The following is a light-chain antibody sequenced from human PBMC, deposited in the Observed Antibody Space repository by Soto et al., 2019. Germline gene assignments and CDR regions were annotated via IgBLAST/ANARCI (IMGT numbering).Light chain of an antibody. J-gene: IGKJ2*01. CDR2: GAS. CDR1: QRVSSN. Sequence: EIVMTQSPATLSVSPGERATLSCRASQRVSSNLAWYQQKPGQAPRLLIYGASTRATGIPARFSGSGSGTEFTLTISSLQSEDFAVYYCQQYNNWARTFGQGTKLEIK. CDR3: QQYNNWART. V-gene: IGKV3-15*01.